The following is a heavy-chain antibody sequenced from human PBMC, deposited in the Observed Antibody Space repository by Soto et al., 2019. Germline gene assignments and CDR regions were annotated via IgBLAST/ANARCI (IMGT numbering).Heavy chain of an antibody. V-gene: IGHV4-38-2*01. CDR2: IYHSGST. CDR3: ASGGMATIEVHFDY. CDR1: GYSISSGYY. D-gene: IGHD5-12*01. J-gene: IGHJ4*02. Sequence: PSETLSLTCAVSGYSISSGYYWRWIRQPPGKGLEWIGSIYHSGSTYYNPSVKSRVTISVDTSKNQVSLKLSSVTAADTAVYYCASGGMATIEVHFDYWGQGTLVTVSS.